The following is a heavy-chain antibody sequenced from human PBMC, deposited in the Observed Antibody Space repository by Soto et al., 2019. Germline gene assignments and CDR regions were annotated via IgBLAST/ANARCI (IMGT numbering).Heavy chain of an antibody. CDR1: GFTFDDYA. CDR2: ISWNSGSI. D-gene: IGHD3-3*01. V-gene: IGHV3-9*01. J-gene: IGHJ4*02. Sequence: EVQLVESGGGLVQPGRSLRLSCAASGFTFDDYAMHWVRQAPGKGLEWVSGISWNSGSIGYADSVKGRFTISRDNDKNALYLKMNSLRAEDTALYYCAKDRVGVLEWFQDLDYWGQGTLVTVSS. CDR3: AKDRVGVLEWFQDLDY.